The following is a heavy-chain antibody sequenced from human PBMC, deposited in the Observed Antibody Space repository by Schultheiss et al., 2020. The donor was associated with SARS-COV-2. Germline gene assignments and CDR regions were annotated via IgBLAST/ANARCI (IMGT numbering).Heavy chain of an antibody. V-gene: IGHV4-34*01. Sequence: GSLRLSCTVSGGSISSYYWSWIRQPPGKGLEWIGEINDSGSTKYNPSLKSRVTISVDTSKNQFSLKLSSVTAADTAVYYCARRDGYNYYFDYWGQGTLVTVSS. CDR3: ARRDGYNYYFDY. J-gene: IGHJ4*02. D-gene: IGHD5-24*01. CDR2: INDSGST. CDR1: GGSISSYY.